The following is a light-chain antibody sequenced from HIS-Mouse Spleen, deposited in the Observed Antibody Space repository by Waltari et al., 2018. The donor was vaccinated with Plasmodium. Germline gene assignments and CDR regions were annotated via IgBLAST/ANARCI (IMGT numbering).Light chain of an antibody. J-gene: IGLJ6*01. CDR1: ALPQKY. Sequence: SYALTQPPSVSVSPGQTARITCAGDALPQKYAYWYQQKSGQAPVLVIYEDSKRPSGIPERFSGSSSGTMATLTISGAQVEDEADYYCYSTDSSGNHSVFGSGTKVTVL. CDR3: YSTDSSGNHSV. V-gene: IGLV3-10*01. CDR2: EDS.